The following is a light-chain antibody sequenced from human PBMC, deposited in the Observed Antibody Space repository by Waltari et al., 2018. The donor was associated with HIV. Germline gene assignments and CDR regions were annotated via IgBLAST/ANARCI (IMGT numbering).Light chain of an antibody. Sequence: FVSWYQQHPGKVPKVLIYEVSNRPSGVSTRFSGSKSGNTASLTISGLQTEDEADYYCSSYSTAANVVFGGGTKLTVL. CDR1: F. CDR2: EVS. V-gene: IGLV2-14*01. CDR3: SSYSTAANVV. J-gene: IGLJ2*01.